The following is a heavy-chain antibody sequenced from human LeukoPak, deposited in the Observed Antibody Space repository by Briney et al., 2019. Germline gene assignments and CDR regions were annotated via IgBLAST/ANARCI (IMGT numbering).Heavy chain of an antibody. CDR2: IYYSGST. V-gene: IGHV4-30-4*08. D-gene: IGHD1-14*01. Sequence: SETLSLTCTVSGGSISSGDYYWSWIRQPPGKGLEWIGYIYYSGSTYYNPSLKSRVTISVDTSKNQFSLKLSSVTAADTAVYYCATDPAGGNPSYYFDYWGQGTLVTVSS. CDR3: ATDPAGGNPSYYFDY. CDR1: GGSISSGDYY. J-gene: IGHJ4*02.